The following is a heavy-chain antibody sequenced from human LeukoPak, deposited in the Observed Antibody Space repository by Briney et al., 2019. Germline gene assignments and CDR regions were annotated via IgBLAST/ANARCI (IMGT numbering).Heavy chain of an antibody. CDR3: ARDNCSSTSCYRFGFDP. Sequence: SETLSLTCTVSGGSISSYYWSWIRQPAGKGLEWIGRIYTSGSTNYNPSLKSRVTMSVDTSKNQFSLKLSSVTAADTAVYYCARDNCSSTSCYRFGFDPWGQGTLVTVSS. V-gene: IGHV4-4*07. J-gene: IGHJ5*02. CDR1: GGSISSYY. CDR2: IYTSGST. D-gene: IGHD2-2*02.